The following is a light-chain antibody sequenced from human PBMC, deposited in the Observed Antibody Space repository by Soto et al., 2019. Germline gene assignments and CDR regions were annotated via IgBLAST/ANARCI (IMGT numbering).Light chain of an antibody. CDR3: SSYTSSSTEV. V-gene: IGLV2-14*02. CDR1: SSDVGSYNL. Sequence: QSALAQPASVSGSPGQSITISCTGTSSDVGSYNLVSWYQQHPGKAPKLMIYEGSKRPSGVSNRFSGSKSGNMASLTISGLQAEDEADYYCSSYTSSSTEVFGTGTKVTVL. CDR2: EGS. J-gene: IGLJ1*01.